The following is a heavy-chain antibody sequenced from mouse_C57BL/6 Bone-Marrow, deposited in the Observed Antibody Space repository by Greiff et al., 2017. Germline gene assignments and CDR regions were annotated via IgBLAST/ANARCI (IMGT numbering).Heavy chain of an antibody. CDR2: IYPGDGDT. D-gene: IGHD1-1*01. V-gene: IGHV1-82*01. CDR3: ARSVVADYYAMDY. Sequence: VQLQQSGPELVKPGASVKISCKASGYALSSSWMNWVKQRPGKGLEWIGRIYPGDGDTNYNGKFKGKATLTADKSSSTAYMQLSSLTSEDSAAYFCARSVVADYYAMDYWGQGTSVTVSS. CDR1: GYALSSSW. J-gene: IGHJ4*01.